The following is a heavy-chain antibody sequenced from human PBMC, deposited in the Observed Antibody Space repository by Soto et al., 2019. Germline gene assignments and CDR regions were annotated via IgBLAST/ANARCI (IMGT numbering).Heavy chain of an antibody. D-gene: IGHD6-13*01. CDR1: GGSFSGYY. Sequence: PSETLSLTCAVYGGSFSGYYWTWIRQPPGTGLEWIGEINHSGSTNYNPSLKSRVTISVGTSKNQFSLKLTSVTAADTAVYYCARSSNWFLSPFDYWGPG. J-gene: IGHJ4*02. V-gene: IGHV4-34*01. CDR2: INHSGST. CDR3: ARSSNWFLSPFDY.